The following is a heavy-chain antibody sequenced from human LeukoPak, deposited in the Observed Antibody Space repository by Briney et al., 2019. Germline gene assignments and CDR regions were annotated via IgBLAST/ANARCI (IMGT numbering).Heavy chain of an antibody. CDR3: ARELYNYYDSSGPSTSFDY. Sequence: PGGSLRLSCAVSGVTFSSFWMNWVRQAPGKGLEWVSSISSSSSYIYYADSVKGRFTISRDNAKNSLYLQMNSLRAEDTAVYYCARELYNYYDSSGPSTSFDYWGQGTLVTVSS. V-gene: IGHV3-21*01. D-gene: IGHD3-22*01. CDR1: GVTFSSFW. J-gene: IGHJ4*02. CDR2: ISSSSSYI.